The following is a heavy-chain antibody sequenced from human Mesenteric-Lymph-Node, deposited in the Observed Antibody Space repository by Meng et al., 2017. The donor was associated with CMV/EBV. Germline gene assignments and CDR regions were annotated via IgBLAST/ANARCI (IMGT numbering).Heavy chain of an antibody. D-gene: IGHD6-13*01. V-gene: IGHV3-33*06. CDR1: GFTFSSYG. CDR3: AKDFEQPAFDYFDY. Sequence: GGSLRLSCAASGFTFSSYGMHWVRQAPGKGLEWVAVIWYDGSNKYYADSVKGRFIISRDNSKNTLYLQMESLRAEDTAVYYCAKDFEQPAFDYFDYWGQGTLVTVSS. J-gene: IGHJ4*02. CDR2: IWYDGSNK.